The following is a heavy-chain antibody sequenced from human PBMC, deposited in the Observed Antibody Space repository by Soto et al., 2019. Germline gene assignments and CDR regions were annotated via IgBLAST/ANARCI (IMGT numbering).Heavy chain of an antibody. D-gene: IGHD3-10*01. CDR2: INYSGTT. J-gene: IGHJ4*02. CDR1: GGSITSSSYY. CDR3: ARAPRGNYGYPSYFDY. V-gene: IGHV4-39*07. Sequence: PSETLSLTCTVSGGSITSSSYYWAWVRQPPGKGPEWIGSINYSGTTYYNSSLKSRVTISVDTSKNQFSLNLSSVTAADTAVYYCARAPRGNYGYPSYFDYWGQGTLVTVSS.